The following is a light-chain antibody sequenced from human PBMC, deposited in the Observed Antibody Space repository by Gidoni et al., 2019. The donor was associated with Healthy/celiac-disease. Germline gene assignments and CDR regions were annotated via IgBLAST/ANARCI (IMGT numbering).Light chain of an antibody. CDR1: QSVSSY. V-gene: IGKV3-11*01. CDR3: QQRSNWPRIT. J-gene: IGKJ3*01. Sequence: EIVLTQSTATLSLSPGERATLSCRASQSVSSYLAWYQQKPGQAPRLLIYDASNRATGIPARFSGSGSGTDFTLTISSLEPEDFAVYDCQQRSNWPRITFGPGTKVDIK. CDR2: DAS.